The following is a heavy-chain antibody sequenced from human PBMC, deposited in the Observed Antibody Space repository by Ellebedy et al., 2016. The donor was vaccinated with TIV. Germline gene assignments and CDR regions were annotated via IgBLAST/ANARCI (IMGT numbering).Heavy chain of an antibody. V-gene: IGHV4-39*01. Sequence: SETLSLTCTVSGGSISRSSYYWGWFRQPPGKGLEWIGIIYYSGNTDYNPSLKSRVSISIDTSKNQFSLKLNFLSAADTAVYFCARRPVSGDFETVFDRWGPGILVTVSS. CDR3: ARRPVSGDFETVFDR. CDR1: GGSISRSSYY. CDR2: IYYSGNT. D-gene: IGHD4-17*01. J-gene: IGHJ4*02.